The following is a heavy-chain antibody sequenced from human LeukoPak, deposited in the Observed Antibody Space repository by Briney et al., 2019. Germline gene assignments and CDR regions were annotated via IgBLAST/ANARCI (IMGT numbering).Heavy chain of an antibody. CDR2: INTNTGNP. D-gene: IGHD4-23*01. V-gene: IGHV7-4-1*02. CDR3: ARVQKDYGGNSERGAEYFQH. Sequence: ASVKVSCKASGYTFTSYAMNWVRQAPGQGLEWMGWINTNTGNPTYAQGFTGRFVFSLDTSVSTAYLQISSLKAEDTAVYYCARVQKDYGGNSERGAEYFQHWGQGTLVTVSS. CDR1: GYTFTSYA. J-gene: IGHJ1*01.